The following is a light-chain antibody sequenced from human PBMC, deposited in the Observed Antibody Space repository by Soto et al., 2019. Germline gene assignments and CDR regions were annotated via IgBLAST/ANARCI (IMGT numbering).Light chain of an antibody. CDR1: SSDVGGYNY. V-gene: IGLV2-14*01. CDR2: EVS. J-gene: IGLJ3*02. CDR3: SSYTSSSTWV. Sequence: QSALTQPASVSGSPGQSITISCTGTSSDVGGYNYVSWYQQFPGKAPKVMIYEVSNRPSGVSNRFSGSKSGNTASLAISGLQAEDEADYYCSSYTSSSTWVFGGGTKVTVL.